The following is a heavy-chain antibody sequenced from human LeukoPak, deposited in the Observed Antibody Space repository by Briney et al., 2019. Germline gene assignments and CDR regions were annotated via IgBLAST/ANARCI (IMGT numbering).Heavy chain of an antibody. CDR2: IRSKANSYAT. Sequence: GGSLRLSCAASGFTFSGSAMHWVRQASGKGLEWVGRIRSKANSYATAYAASVKGRFTISRDDSKNTAYLQMNSLRAEDTALYYCAKAYYGSGRTQNYYYGMDVWGQGTTVTVSS. J-gene: IGHJ6*02. CDR3: AKAYYGSGRTQNYYYGMDV. CDR1: GFTFSGSA. V-gene: IGHV3-73*01. D-gene: IGHD3-10*01.